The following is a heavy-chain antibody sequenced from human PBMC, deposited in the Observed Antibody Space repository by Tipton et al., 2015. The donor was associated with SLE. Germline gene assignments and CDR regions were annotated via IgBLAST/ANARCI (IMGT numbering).Heavy chain of an antibody. CDR3: ARDLAARGGHYFDY. Sequence: LRLSCAVYGGSFSGYYWSWIRQPPGKGLEWIGEINHSGSTNYNPSLESRVTISVDTSKNQFSLTLSSVTAADTAIYYCARDLAARGGHYFDYWGQGTLVTFSS. J-gene: IGHJ4*02. D-gene: IGHD6-6*01. CDR1: GGSFSGYY. CDR2: INHSGST. V-gene: IGHV4-34*01.